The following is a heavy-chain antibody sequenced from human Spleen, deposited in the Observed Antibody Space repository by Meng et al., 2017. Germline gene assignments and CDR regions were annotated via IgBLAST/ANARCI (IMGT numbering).Heavy chain of an antibody. CDR1: GFIFSNYV. V-gene: IGHV1-69*05. J-gene: IGHJ4*02. CDR3: ARKAGNCVTTTCYSLDY. D-gene: IGHD2-15*01. CDR2: INIVFGTT. Sequence: SVKVSCTAPGFIFSNYVIGWVRQAPGQGLEWMGGINIVFGTTDYAQMFQGRFTITTDESTSTVYMELTRLTSEDTAVYFCARKAGNCVTTTCYSLDYWGQGTLVTVSS.